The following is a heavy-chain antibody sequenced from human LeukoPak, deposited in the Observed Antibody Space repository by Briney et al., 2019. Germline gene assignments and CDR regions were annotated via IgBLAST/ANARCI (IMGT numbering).Heavy chain of an antibody. J-gene: IGHJ3*02. CDR2: IKEDGSVM. CDR1: GFTFSRHW. Sequence: GGSLRLSCVASGFTFSRHWMTWVRQAPGKGLEWVANIKEDGSVMSYVDSVKGRFTISRDNDKNSLYLQMNSLRADDTAVYYCATYCGGDCYSPHDAFDMWGQGTIVSVCS. V-gene: IGHV3-7*05. D-gene: IGHD2-21*02. CDR3: ATYCGGDCYSPHDAFDM.